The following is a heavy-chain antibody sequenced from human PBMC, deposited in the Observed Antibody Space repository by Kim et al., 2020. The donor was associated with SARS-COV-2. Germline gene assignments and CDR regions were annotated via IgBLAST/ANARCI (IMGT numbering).Heavy chain of an antibody. D-gene: IGHD5-18*01. CDR3: ARQCSYGSFDY. CDR1: GGSISSSSYY. J-gene: IGHJ4*02. Sequence: SETLSLTCTVSGGSISSSSYYWGWIRQPPGKGLEWIGSIYYSGSTYYNPSLKSRVTISVDTSKNQFSLKLSSVTAADTAVYYCARQCSYGSFDYWGQGTLVTVSS. CDR2: IYYSGST. V-gene: IGHV4-39*01.